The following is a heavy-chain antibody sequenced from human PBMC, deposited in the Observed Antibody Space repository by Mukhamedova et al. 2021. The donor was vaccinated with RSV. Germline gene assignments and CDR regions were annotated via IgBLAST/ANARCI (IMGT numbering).Heavy chain of an antibody. D-gene: IGHD2-15*01. CDR1: GYY. V-gene: IGHV4-61*08. J-gene: IGHJ4*02. Sequence: GYYWAWIRQPPGKGLEWIGYIYYSGTTNYKPSLTRRVTISLDTSKNQFSLNLISVTAADTAVYYCARGYCTGGSCTLNYSDDWGQ. CDR2: IYYSGTT. CDR3: ARGYCTGGSCTLNYSDD.